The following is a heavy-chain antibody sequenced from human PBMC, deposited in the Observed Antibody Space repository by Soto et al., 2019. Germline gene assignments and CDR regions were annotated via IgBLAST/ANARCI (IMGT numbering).Heavy chain of an antibody. CDR2: IKSWSDGGTT. V-gene: IGHV3-15*01. Sequence: EGQLVESGGCLVEPGETLRLSCAASGFTFKNAWTSWVRQAPGKGLEWVGRIKSWSDGGTTDYGAPVKGRFSISRDDAKNTLSLQMNSLRTEDTAVYYCTTGTTVAKYYFDFWGQGSLVTVSS. J-gene: IGHJ4*02. D-gene: IGHD1-1*01. CDR3: TTGTTVAKYYFDF. CDR1: GFTFKNAW.